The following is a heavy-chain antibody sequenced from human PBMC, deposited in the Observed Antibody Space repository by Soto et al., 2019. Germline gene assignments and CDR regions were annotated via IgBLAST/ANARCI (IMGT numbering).Heavy chain of an antibody. V-gene: IGHV1-18*01. J-gene: IGHJ4*02. CDR2: ISAYNGNT. CDR1: GYTFTSYG. D-gene: IGHD2-15*01. CDR3: ARSGCSGGSCYSYYFDY. Sequence: QVQLVQSGAEVKKPGASVKVSCKASGYTFTSYGISWVRQAPGRGLEWMGWISAYNGNTNYAQKLQGRGTMTTDTSTSTACMELRSLRSDAPAVYYCARSGCSGGSCYSYYFDYWGQGTLVTVSS.